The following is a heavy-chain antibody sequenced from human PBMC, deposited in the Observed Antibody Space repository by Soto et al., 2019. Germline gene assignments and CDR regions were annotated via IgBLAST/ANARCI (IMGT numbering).Heavy chain of an antibody. V-gene: IGHV4-34*01. D-gene: IGHD3-10*01. Sequence: QVQLQQWGAGLLKPSEPLALLCSVYGGSFSGYYWSWLRQPPGQGLEWIGEINQSGSTNYNPSLKIRITISVDTSKNQFSLKLSSVTAADTAVYYFARVFRVRGVVRGIDYWGQGTLVTVSS. CDR1: GGSFSGYY. CDR3: ARVFRVRGVVRGIDY. CDR2: INQSGST. J-gene: IGHJ4*02.